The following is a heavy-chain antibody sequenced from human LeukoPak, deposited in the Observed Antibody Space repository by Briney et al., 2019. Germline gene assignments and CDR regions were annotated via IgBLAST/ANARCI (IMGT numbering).Heavy chain of an antibody. J-gene: IGHJ4*01. CDR3: AKVHDILTGYYSHFDY. Sequence: GGSLRLSCAASGFTFSSYAMSWVRQAPGKGLEWVSAVGGSGGSTYYADSVKGRFTISRDNSKNTLYLQMNSLRAEDTAVYYCAKVHDILTGYYSHFDYWGQGTLVTVSS. D-gene: IGHD3-9*01. CDR2: VGGSGGST. V-gene: IGHV3-23*01. CDR1: GFTFSSYA.